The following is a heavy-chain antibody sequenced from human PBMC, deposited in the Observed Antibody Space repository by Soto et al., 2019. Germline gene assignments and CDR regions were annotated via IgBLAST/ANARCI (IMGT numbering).Heavy chain of an antibody. Sequence: HPGGSLRLSCVASGFTFRSFSLNWVRQAPGKGLEWVSYISGTDTAYYADSVKGSFTISRDSAKNSVYLHMTSVREEDTAVYYCARGPAATAVYFDFCGQGTPVTVSS. CDR1: GFTFRSFS. CDR3: ARGPAATAVYFDF. CDR2: ISGTDTA. V-gene: IGHV3-48*02. J-gene: IGHJ4*02.